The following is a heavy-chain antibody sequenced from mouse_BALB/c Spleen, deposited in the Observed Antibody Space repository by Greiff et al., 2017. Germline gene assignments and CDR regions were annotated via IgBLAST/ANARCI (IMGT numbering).Heavy chain of an antibody. CDR3: AREGVPYYDMDY. CDR1: GYTFTSYW. J-gene: IGHJ4*01. Sequence: QVQLQQSGAELAKPGASVKMSCKASGYTFTSYWMHWVKQRPGQGLEWIGYINPSTGYTEYNQKFKDKATLTADKSSSTAYMQLSSLTSEDSAVYYCAREGVPYYDMDYWGQGTTVTVSS. V-gene: IGHV1-7*01. CDR2: INPSTGYT.